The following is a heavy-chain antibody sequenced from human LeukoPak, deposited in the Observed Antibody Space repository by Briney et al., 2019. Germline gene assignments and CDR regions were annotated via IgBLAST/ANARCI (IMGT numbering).Heavy chain of an antibody. CDR2: IYYSGST. CDR3: ARQFYADLDYYYYYMDV. Sequence: PSETLSLTCTISGGSINYYHWSWIRQPPGKGLEWIGYIYYSGSTKYNPSLKSRVTVSVDTSKNQFSLKLSSVTAADTAVYYCARQFYADLDYYYYYMDVWGKGTTVTVSS. J-gene: IGHJ6*03. D-gene: IGHD5/OR15-5a*01. V-gene: IGHV4-59*08. CDR1: GGSINYYH.